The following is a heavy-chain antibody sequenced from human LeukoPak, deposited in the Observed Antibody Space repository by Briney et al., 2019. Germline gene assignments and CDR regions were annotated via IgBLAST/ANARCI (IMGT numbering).Heavy chain of an antibody. D-gene: IGHD6-19*01. CDR2: IYYSGST. J-gene: IGHJ4*02. CDR1: GGSISSSGYY. Sequence: SETLSLTCTVSGGSISSSGYYWGWIRQPPGTGLEWIGGIYYSGSTYYNPSLKSRVTISVDTSKNQFSLKLSSVTAADTAVYYCARHDPRFGSGWPSYFDYWGQGTLVTVSS. V-gene: IGHV4-39*01. CDR3: ARHDPRFGSGWPSYFDY.